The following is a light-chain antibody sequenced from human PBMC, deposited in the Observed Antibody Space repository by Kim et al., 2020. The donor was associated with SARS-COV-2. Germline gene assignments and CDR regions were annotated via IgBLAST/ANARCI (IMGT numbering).Light chain of an antibody. V-gene: IGKV1-27*01. CDR3: QKYDSAPWT. J-gene: IGKJ1*01. CDR1: QDISNY. CDR2: AAS. Sequence: ASVGDRVNITCRASQDISNYLVWYQQRPGKAPKLLIYAASGLRSGVPSRFVGSGSGTDFTLTITSLQPEDVANYYCQKYDSAPWTFGQGTKVEIK.